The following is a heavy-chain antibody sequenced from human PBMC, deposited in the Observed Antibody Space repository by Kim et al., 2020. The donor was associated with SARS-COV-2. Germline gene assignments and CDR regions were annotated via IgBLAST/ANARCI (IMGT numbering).Heavy chain of an antibody. D-gene: IGHD3-22*01. Sequence: QKSQGRVTITRDTAASTAYMELSSLRSEDTAVYYCARYYNDSSLYGMDVWGQGTTVTVSS. V-gene: IGHV1-3*01. J-gene: IGHJ6*02. CDR3: ARYYNDSSLYGMDV.